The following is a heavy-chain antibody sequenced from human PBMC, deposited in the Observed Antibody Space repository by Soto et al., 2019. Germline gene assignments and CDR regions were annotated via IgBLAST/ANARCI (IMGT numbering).Heavy chain of an antibody. CDR2: IIPILGSA. J-gene: IGHJ3*02. V-gene: IGHV1-69*01. CDR3: ACRERVDAFDN. CDR1: GGTLSNYA. Sequence: QMQLVQSGAEVKKPGSSVKVSCKASGGTLSNYAISWVRQAPGQGLEWMGGIIPILGSANYAQKFQDRVTITADESTSTTYMELSSLRSGDAAVYYCACRERVDAFDNWGQGTMVTVSS. D-gene: IGHD1-26*01.